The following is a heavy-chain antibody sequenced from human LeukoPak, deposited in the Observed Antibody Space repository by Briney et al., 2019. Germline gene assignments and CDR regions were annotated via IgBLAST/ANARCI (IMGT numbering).Heavy chain of an antibody. D-gene: IGHD3-10*01. J-gene: IGHJ6*03. V-gene: IGHV3-23*01. CDR3: AKSYGSGYQYYMDV. Sequence: GGSLRLSCAASGFTFSSHAMSWVRQAPGKGLEWVSGISGSGGSTYYTDSVKGRFTISRDNSKNTLYLQMNSLRAEDTAVYYCAKSYGSGYQYYMDVWGKGTTVTVSS. CDR2: ISGSGGST. CDR1: GFTFSSHA.